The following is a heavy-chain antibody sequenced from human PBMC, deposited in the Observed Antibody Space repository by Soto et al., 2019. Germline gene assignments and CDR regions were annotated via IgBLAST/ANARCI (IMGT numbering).Heavy chain of an antibody. CDR2: IFSTGTT. J-gene: IGHJ4*02. D-gene: IGHD5-18*01. CDR1: GSSISSDYW. V-gene: IGHV4-28*01. Sequence: QVQVQESGPGLVKPSDTLSLTCGVSGSSISSDYWWGWIRQTPGKGLEWIGYIFSTGTTCYNPSLQSRVTMSVDTANNQFSLRLNSVTAVDTAVYYCASKPDSLYYFDFWGQGTLVTVSS. CDR3: ASKPDSLYYFDF.